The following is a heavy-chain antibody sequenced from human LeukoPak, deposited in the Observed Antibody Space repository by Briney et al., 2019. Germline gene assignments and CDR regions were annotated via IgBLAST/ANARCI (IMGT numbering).Heavy chain of an antibody. CDR3: AKYPAVAGSFDFDY. Sequence: GGSLRLSCAASGFTFSSYGMHWVRQAPGKGLEWVAFIRYDGSNKYYADSVKGRFTISRDNSKSTLYLQMNSLRAEDTAVYYCAKYPAVAGSFDFDYWGQGTLVTVSS. CDR1: GFTFSSYG. J-gene: IGHJ4*02. V-gene: IGHV3-30*02. D-gene: IGHD6-19*01. CDR2: IRYDGSNK.